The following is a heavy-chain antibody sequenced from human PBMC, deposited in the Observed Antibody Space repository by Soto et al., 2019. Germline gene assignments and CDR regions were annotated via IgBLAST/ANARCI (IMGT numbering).Heavy chain of an antibody. J-gene: IGHJ4*02. Sequence: GGSLRLSCAASGFTFSSYAMSWVRQAPGKGLEWVSAISGSGGSTYYADSVKGRFTISRDNSKNMVYLQMNSLRDEDTAVYYCAKDKMYNWNYFFEYWGQGTLVTVSS. CDR1: GFTFSSYA. CDR2: ISGSGGST. D-gene: IGHD1-7*01. CDR3: AKDKMYNWNYFFEY. V-gene: IGHV3-23*01.